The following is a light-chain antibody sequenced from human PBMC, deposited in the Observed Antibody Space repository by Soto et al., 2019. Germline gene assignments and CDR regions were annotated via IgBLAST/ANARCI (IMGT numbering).Light chain of an antibody. Sequence: DIQMTQSPSTLSASVGDRVTITCRASQSISNWLAWYQQKPGKAPKLLIDDASSLESGVPSRFSGSGSGTEFTLTISSLQPDDFATYYCQQSYSTPYTFGQGTKLEIK. CDR1: QSISNW. CDR3: QQSYSTPYT. V-gene: IGKV1-5*01. J-gene: IGKJ2*01. CDR2: DAS.